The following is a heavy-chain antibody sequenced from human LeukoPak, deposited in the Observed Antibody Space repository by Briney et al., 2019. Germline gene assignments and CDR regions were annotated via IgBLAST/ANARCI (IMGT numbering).Heavy chain of an antibody. D-gene: IGHD6-19*01. Sequence: PSGTLSLTCAVSGAFISGSNWWSWVRQPPGKGLEWIGEIYHSGNTNCNPSLKSRVTISVDKSKNQFSLKLSSVTGADTAVYYCASASSGWYDAFDVWGQGTMVMVS. CDR3: ASASSGWYDAFDV. CDR2: IYHSGNT. J-gene: IGHJ3*01. CDR1: GAFISGSNW. V-gene: IGHV4-4*02.